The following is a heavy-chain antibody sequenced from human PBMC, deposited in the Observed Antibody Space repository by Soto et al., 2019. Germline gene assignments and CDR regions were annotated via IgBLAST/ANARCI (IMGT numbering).Heavy chain of an antibody. V-gene: IGHV1-18*01. CDR2: ISAYNGNT. CDR1: GYTFTSYG. J-gene: IGHJ6*02. D-gene: IGHD6-6*01. Sequence: GASVKVSCKASGYTFTSYGISWVRQAPGQGLEWMGWISAYNGNTNYAQKLQGRVTMTTDTSTSTAYTELRSLRSDDTAVYYCARDYGSSSDILLYYYGMDVWGQGTTVTVSS. CDR3: ARDYGSSSDILLYYYGMDV.